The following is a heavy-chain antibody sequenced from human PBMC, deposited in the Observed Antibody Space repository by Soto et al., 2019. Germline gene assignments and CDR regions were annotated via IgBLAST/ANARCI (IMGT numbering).Heavy chain of an antibody. J-gene: IGHJ4*02. Sequence: QVQLVQSGAEVKKPGSSVKVSCKASGGTFSSYTISWVRQAPGQGLEWMGRIIPILGIANYAQKFQGRVTITAEKSTSTAYMELSSLRSEDTAVYYCARGRVCSGGSCSHDYWGQGTLVTVSS. CDR3: ARGRVCSGGSCSHDY. V-gene: IGHV1-69*02. D-gene: IGHD2-15*01. CDR1: GGTFSSYT. CDR2: IIPILGIA.